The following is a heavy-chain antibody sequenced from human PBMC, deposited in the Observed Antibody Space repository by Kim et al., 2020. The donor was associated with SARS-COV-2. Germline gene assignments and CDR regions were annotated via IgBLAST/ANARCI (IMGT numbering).Heavy chain of an antibody. J-gene: IGHJ4*02. V-gene: IGHV3-30*18. CDR3: AESFSGSYFGYDY. CDR1: GFSFNSYG. D-gene: IGHD1-26*01. Sequence: GGSLRLSCSASGFSFNSYGMHWVRQAPGKGLEWVTVISYDGRHKYYADSVKGRFTISRDNSKNTLYLQMNSLRIEDTAVYYCAESFSGSYFGYDYWGQGTLVTVSS. CDR2: ISYDGRHK.